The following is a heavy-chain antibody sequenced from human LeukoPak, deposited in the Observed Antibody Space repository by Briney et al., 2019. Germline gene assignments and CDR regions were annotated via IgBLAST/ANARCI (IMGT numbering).Heavy chain of an antibody. Sequence: SETLSLTCAVYGGSFSGYYWSWIRQPPGKGLEWIGEINHSGSTNYNPSLKSRVTISVDTSKSQFSLKLSSVTAADTAVYYCARHGRPRRYFDYWGQGTLVTVSS. V-gene: IGHV4-34*01. CDR1: GGSFSGYY. D-gene: IGHD5-24*01. CDR2: INHSGST. J-gene: IGHJ4*02. CDR3: ARHGRPRRYFDY.